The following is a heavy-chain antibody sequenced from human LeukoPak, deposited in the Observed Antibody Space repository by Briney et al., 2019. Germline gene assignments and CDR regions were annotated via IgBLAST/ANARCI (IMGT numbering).Heavy chain of an antibody. J-gene: IGHJ5*02. D-gene: IGHD4-17*01. Sequence: GESLKISCQTSGYDFSTKWIGWVRQMPGQALEWMGIIYPLDSITRSSPSFQGHVPISADTSINTAYLQWTSLQPSATAISYCARLAPDYADCEFHPWGQGTLLTDCS. V-gene: IGHV5-51*01. CDR2: IYPLDSIT. CDR3: ARLAPDYADCEFHP. CDR1: GYDFSTKW.